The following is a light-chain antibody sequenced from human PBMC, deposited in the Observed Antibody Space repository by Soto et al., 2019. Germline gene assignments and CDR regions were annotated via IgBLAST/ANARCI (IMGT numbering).Light chain of an antibody. V-gene: IGKV3-11*01. Sequence: EIVLTQSPATLSLSPGERATLSCRASQYINTRLAWYQHRPGQAPRLLIYQTSIRAAGIPARFSASGSGADFTLTISSLEPEDFAVYYCQQRSNWPITFGQGTRLEIK. J-gene: IGKJ5*01. CDR2: QTS. CDR1: QYINTR. CDR3: QQRSNWPIT.